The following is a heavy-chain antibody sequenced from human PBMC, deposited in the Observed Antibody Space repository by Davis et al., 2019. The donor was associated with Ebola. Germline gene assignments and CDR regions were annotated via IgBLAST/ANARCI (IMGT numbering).Heavy chain of an antibody. CDR1: GGSFSGYY. V-gene: IGHV4-34*01. J-gene: IGHJ4*02. Sequence: MPSETLSLTCAVYGGSFSGYYWSWIRQPPGKGLEWIGEINHSGSTNYNPSLKSRVTISVDTSKNQFSLKLSSVTAADTAVYYCARGFGAAFDYWGQGTLVTVSS. CDR3: ARGFGAAFDY. D-gene: IGHD3-16*01. CDR2: INHSGST.